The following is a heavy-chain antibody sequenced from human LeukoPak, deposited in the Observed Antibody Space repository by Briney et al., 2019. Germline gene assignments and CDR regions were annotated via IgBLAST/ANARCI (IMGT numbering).Heavy chain of an antibody. CDR1: GFTFSSYE. Sequence: GGSLRLSCAASGFTFSSYEMNWVRQAPGKGLEWVSFISSSGSTIYYADSVKGRFTISRDNTKNSLYLQMNSLGAEETGVYYCASNGIWGQGTLVTVSS. D-gene: IGHD1-14*01. CDR3: ASNGI. CDR2: ISSSGSTI. J-gene: IGHJ4*02. V-gene: IGHV3-48*03.